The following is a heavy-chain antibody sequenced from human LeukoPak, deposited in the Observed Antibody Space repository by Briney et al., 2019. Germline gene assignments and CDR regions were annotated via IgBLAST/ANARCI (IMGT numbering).Heavy chain of an antibody. CDR3: AREGSYYYGMDV. J-gene: IGHJ6*02. Sequence: GGSLRLSCAASGFTVSSNYMSWVRQAPGKGLEWVSVIYSCGSTYYADSVKGRFTISRDNSKNTLYLQMNSLRAEDTAVYYCAREGSYYYGMDVWGQGTTVTVSS. V-gene: IGHV3-66*03. CDR2: IYSCGST. CDR1: GFTVSSNY.